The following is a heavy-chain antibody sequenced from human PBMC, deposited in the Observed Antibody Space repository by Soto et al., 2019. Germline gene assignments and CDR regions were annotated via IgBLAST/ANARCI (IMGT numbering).Heavy chain of an antibody. CDR1: GASIISSSYY. V-gene: IGHV4-39*02. Sequence: SETLSLTCTVSGASIISSSYYWGWIRQPPGKGLEWIGSINYSGSTYYNPSLKSRVTISADTSKNQFSLKLRSMTAADTAVYYCARERLAVAGKGGWFDPWGQETLVTVS. CDR2: INYSGST. D-gene: IGHD6-19*01. J-gene: IGHJ5*02. CDR3: ARERLAVAGKGGWFDP.